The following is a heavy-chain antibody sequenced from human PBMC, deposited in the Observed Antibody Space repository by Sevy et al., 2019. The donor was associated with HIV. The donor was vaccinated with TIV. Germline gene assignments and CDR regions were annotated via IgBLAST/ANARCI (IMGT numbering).Heavy chain of an antibody. CDR3: ARDLHSSWYACFDY. D-gene: IGHD6-13*01. CDR1: GFTFSSYA. CDR2: ISYDGSNK. Sequence: GGSLRLSCAASGFTFSSYAMHWVRQAPGKGLEWVAVISYDGSNKYYADSVKGRFTISRDNAKNSLYLQMNSLRAEDTAVYYCARDLHSSWYACFDYWGQGTLVTVSS. V-gene: IGHV3-30*04. J-gene: IGHJ4*02.